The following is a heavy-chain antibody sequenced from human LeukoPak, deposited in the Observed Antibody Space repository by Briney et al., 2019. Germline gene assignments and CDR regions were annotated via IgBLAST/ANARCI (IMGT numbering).Heavy chain of an antibody. Sequence: QTGGSLRLSCAASGFTFTNYWMNWVRQAPGKGLEWVANIKQDGSEKYYVDSVKGRFTISRDNAKNSLYLQMNSLRAEDTAVYYCARPYYYGSGSYYACGYWGQGTLVTVSS. D-gene: IGHD3-10*01. J-gene: IGHJ4*02. V-gene: IGHV3-7*01. CDR1: GFTFTNYW. CDR3: ARPYYYGSGSYYACGY. CDR2: IKQDGSEK.